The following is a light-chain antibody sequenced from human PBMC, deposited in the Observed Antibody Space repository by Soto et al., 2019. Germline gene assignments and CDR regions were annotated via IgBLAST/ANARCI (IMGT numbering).Light chain of an antibody. V-gene: IGLV1-51*01. J-gene: IGLJ2*01. Sequence: QSVLTQPPSVSAAPGQKVTISCSGSASSIGTNYVSWYQQFPGKAPQLVIYDNYDRPSGIPDRFSGSKSATSATLAITGLQTGDEAHYYCGTWDDSLGIVVFGGGTKLTVL. CDR3: GTWDDSLGIVV. CDR2: DNY. CDR1: ASSIGTNY.